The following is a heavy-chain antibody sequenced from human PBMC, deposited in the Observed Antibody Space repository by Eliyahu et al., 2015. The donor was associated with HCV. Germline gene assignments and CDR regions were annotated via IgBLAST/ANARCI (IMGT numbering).Heavy chain of an antibody. CDR3: VKGGWLDD. Sequence: EVQLLASGGGWVHPGGSLSLSCXASGFTFYTYEMSWVRQAXGXGLEXVSFIXDSGDRTXYADSXXGRFTVSRDNSKNTLYLQMNSLRVEDTAIYYCVKGGWLDDWDRGTLVTVSS. D-gene: IGHD6-19*01. CDR1: GFTFYTYE. V-gene: IGHV3-23*01. J-gene: IGHJ4*02. CDR2: IXDSGDRT.